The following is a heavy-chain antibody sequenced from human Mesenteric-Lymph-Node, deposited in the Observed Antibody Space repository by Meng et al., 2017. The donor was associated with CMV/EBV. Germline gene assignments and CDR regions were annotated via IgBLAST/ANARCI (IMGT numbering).Heavy chain of an antibody. Sequence: GESLKISCAASGFTFSSYSMNWVRQAPGKGLEWVSSISSSSSYIYYADSVKGRFTISRDNAKNSLYLQMNSLRAEDTAVYYCAREAVAGLLGDYYYYGMDVWGQGTTVTVSS. CDR2: ISSSSSYI. J-gene: IGHJ6*02. CDR1: GFTFSSYS. CDR3: AREAVAGLLGDYYYYGMDV. D-gene: IGHD6-19*01. V-gene: IGHV3-21*01.